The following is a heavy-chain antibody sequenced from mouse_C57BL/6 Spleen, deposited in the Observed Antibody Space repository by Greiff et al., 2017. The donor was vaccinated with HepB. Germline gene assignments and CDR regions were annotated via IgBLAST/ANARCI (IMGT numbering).Heavy chain of an antibody. J-gene: IGHJ1*02. CDR2: IWRGGST. Sequence: VQLVESGPGLVQPSQSLSITCTVSGFSLTSYGVHWVRQSPGKGLEWLGVIWRGGSTDYNAAFMSRLSITKDNSKSQVFFKMNSLQADDTAIYYCATPMVTHAWYFDVWGTGTTGTGSS. D-gene: IGHD2-2*01. V-gene: IGHV2-5*01. CDR3: ATPMVTHAWYFDV. CDR1: GFSLTSYG.